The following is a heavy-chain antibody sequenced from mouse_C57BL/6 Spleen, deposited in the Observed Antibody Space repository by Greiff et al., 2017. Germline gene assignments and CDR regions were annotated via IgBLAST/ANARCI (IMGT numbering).Heavy chain of an antibody. Sequence: QVQLQQPGAELVKPGASVKLSCKASGYTFTSYWMQWVKQRPGQGLEWIGEIDPSDSYTNYNQKFKGKATLTVDTSSSTAYMQRSSLTSEDSAVYYCARSTMVTEDYFDYWGQGTTLTVSS. J-gene: IGHJ2*01. V-gene: IGHV1-50*01. D-gene: IGHD2-2*01. CDR2: IDPSDSYT. CDR3: ARSTMVTEDYFDY. CDR1: GYTFTSYW.